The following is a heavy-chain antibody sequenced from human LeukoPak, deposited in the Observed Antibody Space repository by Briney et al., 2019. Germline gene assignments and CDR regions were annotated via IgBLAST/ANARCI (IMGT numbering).Heavy chain of an antibody. D-gene: IGHD4-17*01. J-gene: IGHJ5*02. Sequence: SETLSLTCTVSGGSISSSSYYWSWIRQPPGKGLEWIGYIYYSGSTNYNPSLKSRVTISVDTSKNQFSLKLSSVTAADTAVYYCARVRRTTVTINWFDPWGQGTLVTVSS. CDR1: GGSISSSSYY. CDR3: ARVRRTTVTINWFDP. V-gene: IGHV4-61*05. CDR2: IYYSGST.